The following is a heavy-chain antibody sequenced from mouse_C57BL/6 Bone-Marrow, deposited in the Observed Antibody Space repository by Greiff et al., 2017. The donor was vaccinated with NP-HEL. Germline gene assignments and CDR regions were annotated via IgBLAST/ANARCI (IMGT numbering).Heavy chain of an antibody. CDR2: IYPRSGNT. Sequence: QVQLKQSGAELARPGASVKLSCKASGYTFTSYGISWVKQRTGQGLEWIGEIYPRSGNTYYNEKFKGKATLTADKSSSTAYMELRSLTSEDSAVYFCARSPIYYYGSSYPFAYWGQGTLVTVSA. CDR3: ARSPIYYYGSSYPFAY. CDR1: GYTFTSYG. J-gene: IGHJ3*01. D-gene: IGHD1-1*01. V-gene: IGHV1-81*01.